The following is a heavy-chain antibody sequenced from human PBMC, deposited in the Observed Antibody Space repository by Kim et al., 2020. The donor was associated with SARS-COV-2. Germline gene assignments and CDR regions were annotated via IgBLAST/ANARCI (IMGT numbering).Heavy chain of an antibody. V-gene: IGHV3-30-3*01. CDR3: ARPMYSGSYSPLLDY. Sequence: GGSLRLSCAASGFTFSSYAMHWVRQAPGKGLEWVAVISYDGSNKYYADSVKGRFTISRDNSKNTLYLQMNSLRAEDTAVYYCARPMYSGSYSPLLDYWGQGTLVTVSS. CDR1: GFTFSSYA. J-gene: IGHJ4*02. D-gene: IGHD1-26*01. CDR2: ISYDGSNK.